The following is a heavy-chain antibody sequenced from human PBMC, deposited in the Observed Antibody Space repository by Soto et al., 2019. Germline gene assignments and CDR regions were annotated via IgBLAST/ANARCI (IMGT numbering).Heavy chain of an antibody. CDR2: IYYSGST. D-gene: IGHD6-13*01. J-gene: IGHJ6*02. V-gene: IGHV4-59*01. CDR1: GGSISSYY. CDR3: ARDRMSSSGYGMDV. Sequence: ASETLSLTCTVSGGSISSYYWSWIRQPPGKGLEWIGYIYYSGSTNYNPSLKSRVTISVDTSKNQFSLKLSSVTAADTAVYYCARDRMSSSGYGMDVWGQGTTVTVSS.